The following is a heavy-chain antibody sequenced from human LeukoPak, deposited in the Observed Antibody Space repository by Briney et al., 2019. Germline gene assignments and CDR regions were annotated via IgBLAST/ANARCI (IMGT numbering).Heavy chain of an antibody. CDR1: GGSISSYY. V-gene: IGHV4-59*01. Sequence: SETLSLTCTVSGGSISSYYWSWIRQPPGKGLEWIGYIYYSGSTNYNPSLKSRVTISVDTSKNQFSLKLSSVTAADTAVYYCARDRQGSGYDLSWFDYWGQGTLVTVSS. CDR2: IYYSGST. CDR3: ARDRQGSGYDLSWFDY. D-gene: IGHD5-12*01. J-gene: IGHJ4*02.